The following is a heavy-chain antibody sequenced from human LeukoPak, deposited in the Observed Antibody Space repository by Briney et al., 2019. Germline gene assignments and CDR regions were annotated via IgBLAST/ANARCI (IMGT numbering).Heavy chain of an antibody. CDR3: ATPPERWLHVPYYYGMDV. Sequence: PGGSLRLSCAASGFTFSSYAMHWVRQAPGKGLEWVAVISYDGSNKYYADSVKGRFTISRDNSKNTLYLQMNSLRAGDTAVYYCATPPERWLHVPYYYGMDVWGQGTTVTVSS. D-gene: IGHD5-24*01. CDR1: GFTFSSYA. V-gene: IGHV3-30-3*01. CDR2: ISYDGSNK. J-gene: IGHJ6*02.